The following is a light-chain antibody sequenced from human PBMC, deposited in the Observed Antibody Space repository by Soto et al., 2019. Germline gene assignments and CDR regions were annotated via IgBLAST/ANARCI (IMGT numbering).Light chain of an antibody. Sequence: QSALTQPASGSAFPGQSITISCTGTSSDVGSYSLVSWYQQHPGKAPKLMIYEVRRRPSGVSNRFSGSKSGNTASLTISGLQAEDEADYYCCSYAGSISFVVLGGGTKVTVL. V-gene: IGLV2-23*02. CDR1: SSDVGSYSL. J-gene: IGLJ2*01. CDR2: EVR. CDR3: CSYAGSISFVV.